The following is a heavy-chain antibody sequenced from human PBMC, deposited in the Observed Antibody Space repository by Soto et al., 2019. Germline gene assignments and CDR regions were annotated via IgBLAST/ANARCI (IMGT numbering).Heavy chain of an antibody. CDR3: SGAGNDYDSRGYRTSYFDY. CDR1: GASISSGVYY. CDR2: IESSGST. V-gene: IGHV4-31*03. J-gene: IGHJ4*01. Sequence: LSLTCTVSGASISSGVYYWTWIRQHPGKGLEWIGYIESSGSTFFNPSLKSRVAISVDPSKSHFSLNLNSVTAADTAIYYCSGAGNDYDSRGYRTSYFDYWGHGTLVTVSS. D-gene: IGHD3-22*01.